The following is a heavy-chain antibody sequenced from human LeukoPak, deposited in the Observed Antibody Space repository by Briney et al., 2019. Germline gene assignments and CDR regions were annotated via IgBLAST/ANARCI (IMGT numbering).Heavy chain of an antibody. V-gene: IGHV3-21*01. CDR2: ITSRGDYI. Sequence: PGGSLRLSCAASGFTSSSNTMNWVRQAPGKGLEWVSGITSRGDYIYYVDSVKGRFTISRDNAKNSLYLQMNSLRAEDTAVYYCARGGGSGYYTPQKWFDPWGQGTLVTVSS. D-gene: IGHD3-3*01. CDR1: GFTSSSNT. CDR3: ARGGGSGYYTPQKWFDP. J-gene: IGHJ5*02.